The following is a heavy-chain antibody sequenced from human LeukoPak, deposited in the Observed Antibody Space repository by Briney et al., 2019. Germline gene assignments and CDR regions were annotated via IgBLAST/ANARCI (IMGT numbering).Heavy chain of an antibody. V-gene: IGHV3-23*01. CDR2: INASSGTT. CDR3: AKPVSGGLAVTADWFHP. CDR1: GFAFSFYA. J-gene: IGHJ5*01. D-gene: IGHD6-19*01. Sequence: GGSLRLSCAASGFAFSFYAMSWLRQPPGKGLEWVSTINASSGTTSYAASVRGRFTISRDNSKNTLYLQVNTLRADDTATYYCAKPVSGGLAVTADWFHPWGQGTLVVVSS.